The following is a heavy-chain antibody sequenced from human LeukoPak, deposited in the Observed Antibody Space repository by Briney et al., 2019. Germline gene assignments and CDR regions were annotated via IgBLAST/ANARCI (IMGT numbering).Heavy chain of an antibody. V-gene: IGHV3-7*01. D-gene: IGHD4-23*01. Sequence: PGGSLRLSCAASGFTVSSYWMSWVRQAPGKGLEWVANIKQDGSEKYYVDSVKDRFTISRDNAKNSLYLQMNSLRAEDTAVYYCARDGESTVVYDYWGQGTLVTVSS. CDR3: ARDGESTVVYDY. CDR2: IKQDGSEK. CDR1: GFTVSSYW. J-gene: IGHJ4*02.